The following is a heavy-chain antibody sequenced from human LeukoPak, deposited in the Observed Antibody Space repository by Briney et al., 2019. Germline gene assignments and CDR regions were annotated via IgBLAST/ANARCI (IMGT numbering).Heavy chain of an antibody. D-gene: IGHD3-10*01. CDR1: GFFFSSFD. CDR2: ISSNGGST. V-gene: IGHV3-64D*06. J-gene: IGHJ4*02. Sequence: PGGSLRLSCSASGFFFSSFDMYWVRQAPGKGLEYVSAISSNGGSTYYADSVKGRFTISRDNSKNTLNLQMSSLRAEDAAIYYCVKDFRGIPIDYWGQGTLVTVSS. CDR3: VKDFRGIPIDY.